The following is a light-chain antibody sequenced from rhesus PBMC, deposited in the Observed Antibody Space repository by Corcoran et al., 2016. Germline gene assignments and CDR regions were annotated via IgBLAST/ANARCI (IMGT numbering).Light chain of an antibody. J-gene: IGKJ4*01. CDR1: QDINNY. CDR2: YAS. V-gene: IGKV1-66*01. Sequence: DIQMTQSPSSLSASVGDRVTITCRASQDINNYLSWYQQKPGKAPKPLIYYASNLETGVPSRFSGSRSRTDYTLTIRSLQPEDSATYYCPQYNNSPLTFGGGTKVEI. CDR3: PQYNNSPLT.